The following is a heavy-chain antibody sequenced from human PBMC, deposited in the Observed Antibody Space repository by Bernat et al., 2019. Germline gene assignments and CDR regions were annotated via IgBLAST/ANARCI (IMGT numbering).Heavy chain of an antibody. CDR3: TRGFTTVTTPIDY. J-gene: IGHJ4*02. V-gene: IGHV3-30-3*01. CDR2: ISYDGSNK. D-gene: IGHD4-17*01. Sequence: QVQLVESGGGVVQPGRSLRLSCAASGFTFSSYAMHWVRQAPGKGLEWVAVISYDGSNKYYADSVKGRFTISRDNSKNTLYLQMNSLRVEDTALYYCTRGFTTVTTPIDYWGLGTLVTVSS. CDR1: GFTFSSYA.